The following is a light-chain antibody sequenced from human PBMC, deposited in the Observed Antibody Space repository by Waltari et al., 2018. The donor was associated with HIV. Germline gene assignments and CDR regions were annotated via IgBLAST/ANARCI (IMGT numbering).Light chain of an antibody. V-gene: IGLV1-44*01. CDR1: SSNIGSKI. CDR3: AAWDDSLKGVV. J-gene: IGLJ2*01. CDR2: SNN. Sequence: QSVLTQPPSASGTPGQRVTISCSGSSSNIGSKIVNWDQQVPGTAPQLLIYSNNPRPSGAPDRFSGSKSGTSASLSISGLQSEDEADYYCAAWDDSLKGVVFGGGTKLTVL.